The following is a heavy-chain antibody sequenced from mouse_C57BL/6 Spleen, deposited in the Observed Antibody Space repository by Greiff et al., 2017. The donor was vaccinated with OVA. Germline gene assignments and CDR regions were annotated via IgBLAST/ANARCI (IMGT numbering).Heavy chain of an antibody. J-gene: IGHJ1*03. D-gene: IGHD1-1*01. CDR3: ARGGTTVVAHWYVDG. Sequence: QVQLQQPGAELVKPGASVKLSCKASGYTFTSYWMHWVKQRPGQGLEWIGEIDPSDSYTNYNQKFKGKSTLTVDKSSSTAYMQLSSLTSEDSAVYYCARGGTTVVAHWYVDGWGTGTTVTVSS. CDR2: IDPSDSYT. V-gene: IGHV1-69*01. CDR1: GYTFTSYW.